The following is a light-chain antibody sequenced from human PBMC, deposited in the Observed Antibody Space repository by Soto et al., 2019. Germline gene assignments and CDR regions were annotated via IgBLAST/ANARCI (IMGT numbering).Light chain of an antibody. V-gene: IGLV1-40*01. CDR2: ANT. CDR1: SSNNGTDYD. CDR3: QSYDRSPSQDVV. Sequence: QSVLTQPPSVSGAPGQRVTISCTESSSNNGTDYDVHWYQQLPGTAPKLLIFANTNRPSGVPDRFSGSKSGTSASLAITGLRAEDEAVYYCQSYDRSPSQDVVFGGGTQLTVL. J-gene: IGLJ2*01.